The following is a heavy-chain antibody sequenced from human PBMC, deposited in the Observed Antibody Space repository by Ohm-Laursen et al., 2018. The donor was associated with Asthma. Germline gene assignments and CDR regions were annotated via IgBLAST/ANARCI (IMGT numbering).Heavy chain of an antibody. V-gene: IGHV3-48*01. CDR2: ISSDITTI. J-gene: IGHJ3*01. Sequence: SLRLSCAASGFPFSLYAMDWVRQAPGKGLEWLSYISSDITTIYYADSVKGRFTISRDDSGNTLYLQMNSLRAEDTAVYYCARSNGRDCFDVWGQGTMVTVSS. CDR1: GFPFSLYA. D-gene: IGHD2-21*01. CDR3: ARSNGRDCFDV.